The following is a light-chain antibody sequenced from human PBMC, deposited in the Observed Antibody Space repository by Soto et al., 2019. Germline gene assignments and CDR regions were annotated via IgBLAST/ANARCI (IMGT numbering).Light chain of an antibody. V-gene: IGKV3-20*01. Sequence: EIVLTRSPGPLSLSPGEGATLSCRASQSISSTHLAWYQQKRGQAPRLLIYDVSSRATGIPDRFSGSGSGTDFSLTIGRLEPEDFAVYYCLQYGNLPYSFGQGTKLEIK. CDR2: DVS. J-gene: IGKJ2*03. CDR3: LQYGNLPYS. CDR1: QSISSTH.